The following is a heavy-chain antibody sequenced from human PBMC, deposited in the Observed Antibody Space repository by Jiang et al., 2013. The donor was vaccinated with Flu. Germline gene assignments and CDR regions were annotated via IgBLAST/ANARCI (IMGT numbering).Heavy chain of an antibody. CDR1: GFTFSSYA. J-gene: IGHJ6*02. CDR3: ARGARGWNYFNPDYYYGMDV. CDR2: ISSNGGST. V-gene: IGHV3-64*01. D-gene: IGHD1-7*01. Sequence: VQLLESGGGLVQPGGSLRPSCAASGFTFSSYAMHWVRQAPGKGLEYVSAISSNGGSTYYANSVKGRFTISRDNSKNTLYLQMGSLRAEDMAVYYCARGARGWNYFNPDYYYGMDVWGQG.